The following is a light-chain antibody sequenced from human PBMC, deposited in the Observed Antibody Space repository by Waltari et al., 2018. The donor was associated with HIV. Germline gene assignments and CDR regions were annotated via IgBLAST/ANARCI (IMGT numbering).Light chain of an antibody. V-gene: IGLV2-14*03. CDR1: SGDVGGYNF. CDR3: SSYTSSGPRYVL. Sequence: SALTQPASVSGSPGQSITISCSGTSGDVGGYNFVSWSQKHPGKAPKLIIYNVSSRPSGVSIRFSGSRSANTASLTISGLQVEDEADYFCSSYTSSGPRYVLFGGGTRLTVL. J-gene: IGLJ2*01. CDR2: NVS.